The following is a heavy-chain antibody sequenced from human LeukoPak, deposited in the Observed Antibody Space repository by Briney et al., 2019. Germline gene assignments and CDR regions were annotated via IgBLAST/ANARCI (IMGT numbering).Heavy chain of an antibody. CDR3: ARAQTYYGSGSYLY. Sequence: GGSLRLSCAASGFTFSRYSMNWVRQAPGKGLEWVSYISSSSSTVYYADSLKGRFTISRDNAKNSLYLQMNSLRDEDTAVYYCARAQTYYGSGSYLYWGQGTLVTLSS. CDR1: GFTFSRYS. D-gene: IGHD3-10*01. V-gene: IGHV3-48*02. J-gene: IGHJ4*02. CDR2: ISSSSSTV.